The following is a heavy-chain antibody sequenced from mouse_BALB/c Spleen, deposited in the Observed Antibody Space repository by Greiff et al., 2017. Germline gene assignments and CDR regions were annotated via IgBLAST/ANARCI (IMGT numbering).Heavy chain of an antibody. CDR3: ARGYYRYDY. CDR1: GYTFTDYN. J-gene: IGHJ2*01. D-gene: IGHD2-14*01. V-gene: IGHV1S29*02. CDR2: IYPYNGGT. Sequence: EVQLQESGPELVKPGASVKISCKASGYTFTDYNMHWVKQSHGKSLEWIGYIYPYNGGTGYNQKFKSKATLTVDNSSSTAYMELRSLTSEDSAVYYCARGYYRYDYWGQGTTLTVSS.